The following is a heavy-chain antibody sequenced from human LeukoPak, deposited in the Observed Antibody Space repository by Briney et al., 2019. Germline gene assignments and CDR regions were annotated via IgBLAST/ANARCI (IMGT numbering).Heavy chain of an antibody. J-gene: IGHJ4*02. CDR1: GFTFSSYG. CDR2: IRYDGSNK. CDR3: AKDRPTYSNYGGSCFY. D-gene: IGHD2-15*01. V-gene: IGHV3-30*02. Sequence: QPGGSLRLSCAASGFTFSSYGMHWVRQAPGKGLEWVAFIRYDGSNKYYADSVKGRFTISRDNSKNTLYLQMNSLRAEDTAVYYCAKDRPTYSNYGGSCFYWGQGTLVTVSS.